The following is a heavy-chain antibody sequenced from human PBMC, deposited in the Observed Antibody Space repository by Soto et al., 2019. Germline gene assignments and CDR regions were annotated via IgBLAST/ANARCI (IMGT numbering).Heavy chain of an antibody. V-gene: IGHV1-2*02. CDR1: GYSFTGYF. J-gene: IGHJ6*02. CDR2: INLNSGGT. Sequence: QAQLVQSGADVKKPGASVRVSCKASGYSFTGYFTQWVRQAPGQGLEWMGWINLNSGGTNSAQKFQGRVTMTRDTSINTAYMELSRLRSDDTAVYYCARGGDTAMVYHGMDVWGQGTTVTVSS. D-gene: IGHD5-18*01. CDR3: ARGGDTAMVYHGMDV.